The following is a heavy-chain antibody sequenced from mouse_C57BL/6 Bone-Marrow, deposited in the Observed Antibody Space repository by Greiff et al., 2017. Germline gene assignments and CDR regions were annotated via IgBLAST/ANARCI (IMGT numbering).Heavy chain of an antibody. J-gene: IGHJ4*01. Sequence: QVQLQQPGAELVKPGASVKLSCKASGYTFTSYWMHWVKQRPGRGLEWLGRIDPNSGGTKYNEKFKSKATLTVDKPSSTAYMQLSSLTSEDSAVYYCARRTGTRDYAMDYWGQGTSVTVAS. V-gene: IGHV1-72*01. D-gene: IGHD3-3*01. CDR3: ARRTGTRDYAMDY. CDR1: GYTFTSYW. CDR2: IDPNSGGT.